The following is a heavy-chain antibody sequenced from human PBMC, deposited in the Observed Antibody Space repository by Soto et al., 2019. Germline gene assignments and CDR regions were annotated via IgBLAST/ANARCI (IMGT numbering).Heavy chain of an antibody. CDR3: SYGSSFDY. V-gene: IGHV4-61*01. Sequence: QVQLQESGPGLVKPSETLSLICTVSGASLRSGSYYWSWIRQPPGKGLEWIGYISHSGRTNYDPSHQSRLTRSVDTSQNQFSLQLNSVTAAYTAVYYCSYGSSFDYCGQGTLVTVSS. D-gene: IGHD3-10*01. CDR1: GASLRSGSYY. CDR2: ISHSGRT. J-gene: IGHJ4*02.